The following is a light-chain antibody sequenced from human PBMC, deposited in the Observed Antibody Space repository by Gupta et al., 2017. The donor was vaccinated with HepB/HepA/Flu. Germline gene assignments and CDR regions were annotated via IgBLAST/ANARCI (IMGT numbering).Light chain of an antibody. CDR2: GAS. CDR3: QQYGSSADT. J-gene: IGKJ2*01. CDR1: QSVSSSY. V-gene: IGKV3-20*01. Sequence: LTQLPGSLSLSPGERATLSCRASQSVSSSYLAWYQQKPGQAPRLLIYGASSRATGIPDRFSGSGSGTDFTLTISRLEPEDFAVYYCQQYGSSADTFGQGTKLEIK.